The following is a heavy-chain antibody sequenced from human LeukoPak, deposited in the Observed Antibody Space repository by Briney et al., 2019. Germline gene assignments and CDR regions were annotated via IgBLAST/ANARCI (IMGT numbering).Heavy chain of an antibody. J-gene: IGHJ4*02. Sequence: GGSLRLSCAASGFTFSSYAMHWVRQAPGKGLEWVAVISYDGSNKYYADSVKGRFTISRDNSKNTLYLQMNSLRAEDTAVYYCARAPLYYYDSSGNPYFDYWGQGTLVTVSS. V-gene: IGHV3-30-3*01. CDR3: ARAPLYYYDSSGNPYFDY. D-gene: IGHD3-22*01. CDR1: GFTFSSYA. CDR2: ISYDGSNK.